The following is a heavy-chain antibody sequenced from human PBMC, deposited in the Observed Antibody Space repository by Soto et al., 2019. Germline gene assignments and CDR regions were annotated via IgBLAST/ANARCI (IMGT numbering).Heavy chain of an antibody. CDR3: ARDVSPGSSSLYLDAFDI. Sequence: EVQLVESGGGLIQPGGSLRLSCAASGFRFSDYWMTWVRQAPGKGLEWVANIKRDGSQKSYLDSVRGRFTISRDNAENSMYRQMSSLTAEDTALYYCARDVSPGSSSLYLDAFDIWGQGTMVTVSS. V-gene: IGHV3-7*05. CDR1: GFRFSDYW. J-gene: IGHJ3*02. D-gene: IGHD3-10*01. CDR2: IKRDGSQK.